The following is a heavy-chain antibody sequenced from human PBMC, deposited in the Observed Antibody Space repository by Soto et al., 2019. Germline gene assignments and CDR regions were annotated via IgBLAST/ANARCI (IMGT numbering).Heavy chain of an antibody. CDR2: ISSSSSYI. D-gene: IGHD1-26*01. J-gene: IGHJ6*02. V-gene: IGHV3-21*01. CDR3: ARRSPRGDGMDV. Sequence: EVQLVESGGGLVKPGGSLRLSCAASGFTFSSYSMNWVRQAPGKGLEWVSSISSSSSYIYYADSVKGRFTISRDNAKNSLYLQMNSLRAEDRAVYYCARRSPRGDGMDVWGQGTTVTVSS. CDR1: GFTFSSYS.